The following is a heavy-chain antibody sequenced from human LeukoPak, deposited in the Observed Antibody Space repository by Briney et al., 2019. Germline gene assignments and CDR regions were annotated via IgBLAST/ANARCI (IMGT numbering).Heavy chain of an antibody. CDR1: GGSIRTYY. CDR2: MYNSGGT. J-gene: IGHJ5*02. Sequence: SETLSLTCTVSGGSIRTYYWSWIRQPPGKGLEWIGYMYNSGGTNYNPSLKSRVTILVDMSKNQFSLKLNSVTAADTAVYYCARGGIFARNNNWNPNNWFDPRGQGTLVTVSP. V-gene: IGHV4-59*01. CDR3: ARGGIFARNNNWNPNNWFDP. D-gene: IGHD1-1*01.